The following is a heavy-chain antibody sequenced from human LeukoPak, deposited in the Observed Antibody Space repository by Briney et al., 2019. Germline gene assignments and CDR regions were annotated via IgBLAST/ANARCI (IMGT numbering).Heavy chain of an antibody. Sequence: SETLSFTCTVSGGSMSTYYWSWIRQSAGKGLEWIGRIHRSGSTNYNPSLVSRVTMSVDTSKNQFSLKVRSVTAADTGVYYCARAPEFSSGWLLDCWGQGSLVTVSS. D-gene: IGHD6-19*01. J-gene: IGHJ4*02. CDR2: IHRSGST. V-gene: IGHV4-4*07. CDR3: ARAPEFSSGWLLDC. CDR1: GGSMSTYY.